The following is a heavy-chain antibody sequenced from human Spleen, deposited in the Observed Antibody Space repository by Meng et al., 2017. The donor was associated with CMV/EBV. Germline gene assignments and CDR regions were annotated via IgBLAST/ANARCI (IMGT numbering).Heavy chain of an antibody. CDR2: INPSSGGT. Sequence: ASVKVSCKASGYTFTGYYMHWVRQAPGQGLEWMGWINPSSGGTNYAQKFQGRVTMTRDTSISTAYMELSRLRSDDTAVYYCARLGYSYGDDYWGQGTLVTVSS. D-gene: IGHD5-18*01. J-gene: IGHJ4*02. V-gene: IGHV1-2*02. CDR1: GYTFTGYY. CDR3: ARLGYSYGDDY.